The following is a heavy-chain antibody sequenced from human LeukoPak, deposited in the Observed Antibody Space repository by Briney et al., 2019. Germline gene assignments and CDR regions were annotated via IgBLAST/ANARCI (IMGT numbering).Heavy chain of an antibody. CDR2: INPSGGST. D-gene: IGHD2-15*01. CDR3: ARERCECSGGSCYSYCYYGMDV. Sequence: ASVKVSCKASGYTFTSYYMHWVRQAPGQGLEWMGIINPSGGSTSYAQKVQGRVTMTRDTSTSTVYMELSSLRSEDTAVYYCARERCECSGGSCYSYCYYGMDVWGQGTTVTVSS. J-gene: IGHJ6*02. CDR1: GYTFTSYY. V-gene: IGHV1-46*01.